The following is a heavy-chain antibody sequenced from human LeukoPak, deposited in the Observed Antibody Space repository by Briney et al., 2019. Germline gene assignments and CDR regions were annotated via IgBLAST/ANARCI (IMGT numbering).Heavy chain of an antibody. CDR1: GGSISSYY. Sequence: TSETLSLTCTVSGGSISSYYWSWIRQPPGKGLEWIGYIYCSGSTSYNPSLKSRDTMSVHTSKNQFSLSLSSVTAADTAVYYCARRYCGGGSCYSSFDYWGQGTLVTVSS. CDR3: ARRYCGGGSCYSSFDY. D-gene: IGHD2-15*01. CDR2: IYCSGST. J-gene: IGHJ4*02. V-gene: IGHV4-59*08.